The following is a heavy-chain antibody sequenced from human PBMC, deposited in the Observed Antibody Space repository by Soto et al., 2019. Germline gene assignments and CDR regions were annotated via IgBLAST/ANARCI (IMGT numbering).Heavy chain of an antibody. V-gene: IGHV5-51*01. CDR3: ARHLVGSTRGNFDY. Sequence: PGESLKISCKGSGYDFATYWIGWVRQMPGKGLEWMGIIYPGDSDTRYSPSFQGQVSISADKSITTAYLQWSGLRASDTAMYFCARHLVGSTRGNFDYWGQGTLVTVSS. D-gene: IGHD2-2*01. J-gene: IGHJ4*01. CDR2: IYPGDSDT. CDR1: GYDFATYW.